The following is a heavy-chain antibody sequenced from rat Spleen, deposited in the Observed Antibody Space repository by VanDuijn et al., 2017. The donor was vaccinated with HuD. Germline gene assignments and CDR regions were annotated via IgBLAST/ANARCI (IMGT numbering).Heavy chain of an antibody. CDR3: GRHHYDGYYHGPVLGVMDA. CDR1: GFTFSDYN. D-gene: IGHD1-12*03. J-gene: IGHJ4*01. Sequence: EVQLVESGGGLVQPGRSLKLSCAVSGFTFSDYNMAWVRQAPKKGLEWVATIFYDGSNTYYRDSVKGRFTISRDNAKNTLYLQMDSLRSEDTASYYCGRHHYDGYYHGPVLGVMDAWGQGPSVTVSS. CDR2: IFYDGSNT. V-gene: IGHV5-7*01.